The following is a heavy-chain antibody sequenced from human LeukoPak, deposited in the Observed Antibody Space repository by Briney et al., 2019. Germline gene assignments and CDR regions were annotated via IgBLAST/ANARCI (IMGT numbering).Heavy chain of an antibody. CDR1: GFTFSAFS. J-gene: IGHJ4*02. D-gene: IGHD2-21*01. V-gene: IGHV3-21*01. CDR2: ISSSGSDI. Sequence: GGSLRLSCAASGFTFSAFSMNWVRQAPGKGLEWVSAISSSGSDIYYTGSVKGRFTISRDNANNFLYLQVSSLRAEDTAVYYCAREVVATASAFDCWGQGTLVTVSS. CDR3: AREVVATASAFDC.